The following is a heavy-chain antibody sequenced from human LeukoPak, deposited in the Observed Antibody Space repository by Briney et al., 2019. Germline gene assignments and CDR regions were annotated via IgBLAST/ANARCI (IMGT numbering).Heavy chain of an antibody. CDR3: ARDRDYYDSSGYYWFDY. V-gene: IGHV1-2*02. D-gene: IGHD3-22*01. Sequence: ASVKVSCKASGYTFTSYDINWVRQAPGQGLEWMGWINPNSGGTNYAQKFQGRVTITRDTSISTAYMELSRLRSDDTAVYYCARDRDYYDSSGYYWFDYWGQGTLVTVSS. CDR2: INPNSGGT. J-gene: IGHJ4*02. CDR1: GYTFTSYD.